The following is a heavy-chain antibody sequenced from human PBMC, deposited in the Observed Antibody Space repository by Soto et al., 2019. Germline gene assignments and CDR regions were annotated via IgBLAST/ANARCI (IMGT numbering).Heavy chain of an antibody. CDR1: WSSISSHS. D-gene: IGHD4-17*01. Sequence: PSETLSLTCTIPWSSISSHSWRWIRPPPGKGLGWSGYNYYSGSTDYKPSLKSRVTISVDTSKSLSSLKRTSVTAVETAVYYWARTALLSTGHYFDDWGQGTLVTVSS. CDR2: NYYSGST. V-gene: IGHV4-59*11. J-gene: IGHJ4*02. CDR3: ARTALLSTGHYFDD.